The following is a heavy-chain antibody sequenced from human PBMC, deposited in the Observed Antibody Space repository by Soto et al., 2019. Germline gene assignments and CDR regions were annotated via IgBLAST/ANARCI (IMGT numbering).Heavy chain of an antibody. V-gene: IGHV1-18*01. Sequence: ASVKVSCKASGYTFTSYGISWVRQAPGQGLEWMGWISAYNGNTNYAQKLQGRVTMTTDTSTSTAYMELRSLRSDDTAVYYCARVLKYYDFWSGYSGEPGNFDPWGQGTLVTVSS. CDR1: GYTFTSYG. CDR3: ARVLKYYDFWSGYSGEPGNFDP. CDR2: ISAYNGNT. D-gene: IGHD3-3*01. J-gene: IGHJ5*02.